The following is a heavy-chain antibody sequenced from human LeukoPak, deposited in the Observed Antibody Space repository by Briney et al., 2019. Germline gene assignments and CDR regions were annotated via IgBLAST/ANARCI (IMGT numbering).Heavy chain of an antibody. V-gene: IGHV3-30-3*01. Sequence: GGSLRLSCAASGITFSSYAMHWVRQAPGKGLEWVAVISYDGSNKYCADSVKGRFTISRDNSKNTLYLQMNSLRAEDTAVYYCARASGRYYYYGMDVWGQGTTVTVSS. D-gene: IGHD1-14*01. CDR2: ISYDGSNK. CDR3: ARASGRYYYYGMDV. J-gene: IGHJ6*02. CDR1: GITFSSYA.